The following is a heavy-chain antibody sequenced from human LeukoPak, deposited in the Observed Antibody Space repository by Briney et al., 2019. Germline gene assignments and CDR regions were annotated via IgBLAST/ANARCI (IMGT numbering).Heavy chain of an antibody. CDR3: ASLTVVTVENWFDP. Sequence: GGSLRLSCAASGFTFSSYGMHWVRQAPGKGLEWVSSISSSSSYIYYADSVKGRFTISRDNAKNSLYLQMNSLRAEDTAVYYCASLTVVTVENWFDPWGQGTLVTVSS. CDR1: GFTFSSYG. CDR2: ISSSSSYI. V-gene: IGHV3-21*01. D-gene: IGHD4-23*01. J-gene: IGHJ5*02.